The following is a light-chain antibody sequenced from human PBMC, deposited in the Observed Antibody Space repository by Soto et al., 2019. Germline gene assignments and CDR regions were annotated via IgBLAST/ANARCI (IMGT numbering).Light chain of an antibody. CDR1: HSVSSTY. J-gene: IGKJ4*01. Sequence: EIVLTQSPGTLSLSPGERATLSCRASHSVSSTYLAWYQQKPGQAPRLLIYGASSRATDIPDRFSGSGSGTDFTLTISRLEPEDSAVYYCQQYGSSPLTFGGGTKVEIK. CDR2: GAS. CDR3: QQYGSSPLT. V-gene: IGKV3-20*01.